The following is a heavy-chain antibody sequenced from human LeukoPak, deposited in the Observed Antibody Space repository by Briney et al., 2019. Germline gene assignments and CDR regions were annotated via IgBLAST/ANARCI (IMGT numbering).Heavy chain of an antibody. D-gene: IGHD6-19*01. J-gene: IGHJ5*02. CDR1: GGSISSYY. V-gene: IGHV4-4*09. CDR3: ARRLAVALFDP. CDR2: IYTSGST. Sequence: PSETLSLTCTVSGGSISSYYWSWIRQPPGKGLEWIGYIYTSGSTNYNPSLKSRVTISVDTSKNQFSLKLSSVTAADTAVYYCARRLAVALFDPWGQGTLVTVSS.